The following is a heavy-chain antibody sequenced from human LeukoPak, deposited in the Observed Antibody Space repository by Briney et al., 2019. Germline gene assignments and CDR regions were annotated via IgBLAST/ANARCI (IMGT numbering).Heavy chain of an antibody. CDR3: VKPYSGGYYPLAY. D-gene: IGHD3-22*01. V-gene: IGHV3-64D*09. Sequence: GSLRLSCTVSGFTFSNACMSWVRQAPGKGLDFVSAISSNGGSTYYADSVKGGFTISRDNSKNALFLQMSSLRAEDTSVYYCVKPYSGGYYPLAYWGQGTLVTVSS. J-gene: IGHJ4*02. CDR1: GFTFSNAC. CDR2: ISSNGGST.